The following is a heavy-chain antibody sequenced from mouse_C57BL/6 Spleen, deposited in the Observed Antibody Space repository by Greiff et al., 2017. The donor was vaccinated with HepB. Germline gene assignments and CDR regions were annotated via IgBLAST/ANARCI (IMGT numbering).Heavy chain of an antibody. CDR3: ARERGYAMDY. J-gene: IGHJ4*01. CDR2: INYDGSST. V-gene: IGHV5-16*01. CDR1: GFTFSDYY. Sequence: EVHLVESEGGLVQPGRSMKLSCTASGFTFSDYYMAWVRQVPEKGLEWVANINYDGSSTYYLDSLKSRFIISRDNAKNILYLQMSSLKSEDTATYYCARERGYAMDYWGQGTSVTVSS.